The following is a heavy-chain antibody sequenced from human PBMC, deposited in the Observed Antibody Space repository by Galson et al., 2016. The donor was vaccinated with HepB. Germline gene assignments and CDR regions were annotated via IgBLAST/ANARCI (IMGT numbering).Heavy chain of an antibody. Sequence: SVKVSCKASGGDFSTYSISWVRQAPGQGLEWMGGIMPISGTAKYAQKFQGRVTITAYESTSTSYMEVISLRTEDTAIYYCGRDQVCNITSCPSLGYFYVGIWGKGTTVTVSS. CDR3: GRDQVCNITSCPSLGYFYVGI. CDR1: GGDFSTYS. V-gene: IGHV1-69*13. CDR2: IMPISGTA. J-gene: IGHJ6*03. D-gene: IGHD2-2*01.